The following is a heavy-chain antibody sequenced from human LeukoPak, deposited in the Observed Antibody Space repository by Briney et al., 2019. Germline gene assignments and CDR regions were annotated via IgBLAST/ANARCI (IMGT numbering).Heavy chain of an antibody. CDR3: ARGLLDY. J-gene: IGHJ4*02. Sequence: ASVKVCCKVSGYTFTGYYMHWVRQAPGQGLEWMGWINPNSGDTNYAQKFQGRVTMTRDTSISTAYMDLSKLTDDDTAVYYCARGLLDYWGQGTLVTVSS. V-gene: IGHV1-2*02. CDR2: INPNSGDT. CDR1: GYTFTGYY.